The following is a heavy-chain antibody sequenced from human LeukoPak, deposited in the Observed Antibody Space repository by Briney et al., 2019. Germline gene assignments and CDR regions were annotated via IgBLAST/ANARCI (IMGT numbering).Heavy chain of an antibody. J-gene: IGHJ4*02. D-gene: IGHD3-10*02. CDR1: GFTFDDYA. V-gene: IGHV3-43*02. Sequence: GGSLRLSCAASGFTFDDYAMHWVCQAPGKGLEWVSLISGDGGSTYYADSVKGRFTISRDNSKNSLYLQMNSLRTEDTALYYCAKDLFGELLSSPDYWGQGTLVTVSS. CDR3: AKDLFGELLSSPDY. CDR2: ISGDGGST.